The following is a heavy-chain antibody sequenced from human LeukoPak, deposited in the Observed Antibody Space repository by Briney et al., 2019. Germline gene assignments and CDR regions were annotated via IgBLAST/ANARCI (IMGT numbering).Heavy chain of an antibody. CDR3: ARTPQWELLNWFDP. Sequence: SVNLSCKASGYTFTVYYVHCVRQAPGQGLECVGWINPNIEATTFAQKFKVKVTFTKDPSSSTAYMELSRLRSEDTAVYYCARTPQWELLNWFDPWGQGTVVIVSS. CDR1: GYTFTVYY. CDR2: INPNIEAT. V-gene: IGHV1-2*02. J-gene: IGHJ5*02. D-gene: IGHD1-26*01.